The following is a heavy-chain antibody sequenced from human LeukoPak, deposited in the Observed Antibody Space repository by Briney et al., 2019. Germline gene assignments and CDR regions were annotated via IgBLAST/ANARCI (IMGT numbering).Heavy chain of an antibody. CDR3: VEHSLLPYYFDY. J-gene: IGHJ4*02. CDR2: IFYSGST. V-gene: IGHV4-39*07. D-gene: IGHD1/OR15-1a*01. Sequence: SETLSLTCTVSSGSISTSNYYWGWVRQPPGKALEWIGNIFYSGSTYYSPSLKSRVTISLDTSRNQFSLKLSSVTAADTAVYYCVEHSLLPYYFDYWGQGTLVTVSS. CDR1: SGSISTSNYY.